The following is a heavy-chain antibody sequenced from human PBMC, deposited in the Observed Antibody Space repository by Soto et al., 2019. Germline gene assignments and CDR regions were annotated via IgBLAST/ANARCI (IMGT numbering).Heavy chain of an antibody. V-gene: IGHV3-48*02. D-gene: IGHD2-15*01. CDR2: ISGSSQTI. Sequence: EVQLVESGGGLIQPGGSLSLSCAVSGFICNTYSMNWVRQAPGKGLEWVSYISGSSQTIFYADSVRVRLTIPRANANNSSYLQIVSLTDDDTAVYYCAITLSWRRGPFDAWGEGTLVSVSS. CDR3: AITLSWRRGPFDA. CDR1: GFICNTYS. J-gene: IGHJ4*02.